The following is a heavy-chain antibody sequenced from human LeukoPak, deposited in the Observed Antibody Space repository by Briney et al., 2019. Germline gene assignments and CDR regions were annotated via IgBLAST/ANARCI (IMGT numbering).Heavy chain of an antibody. Sequence: KPSETLSLTCTVSGGSISSYYWIWIRQPPGKGLEWIGYIYYSGSTHYNPSLKSRVTIPVDTYKKQSSPKPRSSAAADTAVSYCARRTRSSWYPSCFDYWGQGTLVTVSS. D-gene: IGHD6-13*01. CDR1: GGSISSYY. J-gene: IGHJ4*02. CDR3: ARRTRSSWYPSCFDY. V-gene: IGHV4-59*01. CDR2: IYYSGST.